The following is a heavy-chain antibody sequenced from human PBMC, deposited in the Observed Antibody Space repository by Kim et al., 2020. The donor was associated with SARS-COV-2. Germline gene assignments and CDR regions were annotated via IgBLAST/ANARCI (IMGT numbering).Heavy chain of an antibody. CDR2: IIPIFGTA. Sequence: SVKVSCKASGGTFSSYAISWVRQAPGQGLEWMGGIIPIFGTANYAQKFQGRVTITADESTSTAYMELSSLRSEDTAVYYCARDADYYDSSQRGVDPWGQGTLVTVSS. CDR3: ARDADYYDSSQRGVDP. CDR1: GGTFSSYA. J-gene: IGHJ5*02. D-gene: IGHD3-22*01. V-gene: IGHV1-69*13.